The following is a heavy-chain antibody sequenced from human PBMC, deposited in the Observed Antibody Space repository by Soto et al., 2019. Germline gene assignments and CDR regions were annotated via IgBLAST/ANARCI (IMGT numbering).Heavy chain of an antibody. D-gene: IGHD2-8*01. CDR1: GYTFSRYG. V-gene: IGHV1-18*01. CDR2: VSGYNGDT. CDR3: AKNGQPPYYYYGMDV. J-gene: IGHJ6*02. Sequence: QGQLVQSGPEVKKPGASVKVSCKASGYTFSRYGSSWVRQAPGHGLERMGWVSGYNGDTKYAQKVQARVTMTVDTSTYTAYMELRSLTSDYSAKYYCAKNGQPPYYYYGMDVWGQGTTVTVSS.